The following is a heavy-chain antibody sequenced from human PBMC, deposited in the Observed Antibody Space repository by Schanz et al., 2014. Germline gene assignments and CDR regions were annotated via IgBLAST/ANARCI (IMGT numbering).Heavy chain of an antibody. CDR1: GYTFSYYG. Sequence: VQLVQSGDEVKKPGASVKVSCKTSGYTFSYYGITWVRQAPGQGLEWVGWINVGNGNTEYSQKFQGRVTITRDTLASTAYMEVSSLRSEDTAVYYCARSGSSNWYFCDYWGQGTLVTVSS. CDR3: ARSGSSNWYFCDY. V-gene: IGHV1-3*01. D-gene: IGHD6-13*01. J-gene: IGHJ4*02. CDR2: INVGNGNT.